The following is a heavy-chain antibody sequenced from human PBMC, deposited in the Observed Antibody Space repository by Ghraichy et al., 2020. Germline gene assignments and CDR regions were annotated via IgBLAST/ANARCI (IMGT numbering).Heavy chain of an antibody. J-gene: IGHJ4*02. CDR3: ARRACSGGSCYFDY. CDR1: GDSVSSNSAA. CDR2: TYYRSKWYN. D-gene: IGHD2-15*01. Sequence: SETLSLTCAISGDSVSSNSAAWNWIRQSPSRGLECLGRTYYRSKWYNDYAVSVKSRITINPDTSKNQFSLQLNSVTPEDTAVYYCARRACSGGSCYFDYWGQGTLVTVSS. V-gene: IGHV6-1*01.